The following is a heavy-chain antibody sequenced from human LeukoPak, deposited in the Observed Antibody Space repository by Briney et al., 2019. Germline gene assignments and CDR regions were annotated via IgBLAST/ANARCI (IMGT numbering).Heavy chain of an antibody. V-gene: IGHV3-7*01. CDR3: ARDGPNSSSSDFDY. D-gene: IGHD6-6*01. Sequence: GGSLRLSCAASGFAFSSYWMSWVRQAPGKGLEWVANIKQDGSAKYYVDSVKGRFTISRDNAKNSLYLHMDSLRDEDAALYYCARDGPNSSSSDFDYWGQGTLVTVSS. J-gene: IGHJ4*02. CDR1: GFAFSSYW. CDR2: IKQDGSAK.